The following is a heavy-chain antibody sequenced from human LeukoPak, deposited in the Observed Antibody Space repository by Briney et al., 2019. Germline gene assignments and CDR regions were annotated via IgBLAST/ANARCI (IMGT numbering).Heavy chain of an antibody. Sequence: SETLSLTCTVSGGSISSYYWSWIRQPPGKGLEWIGEINHSGSTNYNPSLKSRVTISVDTSKNQFSLKLSSVTAADTAVYYCARSNYDFDYWGQGTLVTVSS. J-gene: IGHJ4*02. V-gene: IGHV4-34*01. CDR2: INHSGST. D-gene: IGHD4-11*01. CDR3: ARSNYDFDY. CDR1: GGSISSYY.